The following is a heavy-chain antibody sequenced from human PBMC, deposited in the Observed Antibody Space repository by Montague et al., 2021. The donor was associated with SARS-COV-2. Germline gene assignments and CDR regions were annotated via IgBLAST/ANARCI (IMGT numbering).Heavy chain of an antibody. CDR1: GFTFSNSP. V-gene: IGHV3-23*03. CDR2: IHSAGRGT. Sequence: SLRLSCAASGFTFSNSPMSSVRQAPGKGLDWVSVIHSAGRGTYYXDSVQGRFTISRDNLKNTVYLQMNSLRDVDTALYYCAKVGDILTGYSLINLDAWGQGTLVVVSS. J-gene: IGHJ5*02. D-gene: IGHD3-9*01. CDR3: AKVGDILTGYSLINLDA.